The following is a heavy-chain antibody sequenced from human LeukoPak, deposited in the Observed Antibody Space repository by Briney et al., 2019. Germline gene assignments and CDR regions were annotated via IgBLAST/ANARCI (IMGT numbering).Heavy chain of an antibody. CDR2: ISGSGVNT. V-gene: IGHV3-23*01. CDR3: AKTYFSSRAHYYYYYYMDV. CDR1: GFTSSSYG. J-gene: IGHJ6*03. Sequence: GGSLRLSCAASGFTSSSYGMSWVRQAPGKGLEWVSAISGSGVNTYYADSVKGRFSISRDNSKNTLYLQMSSLRPEDTAVYYCAKTYFSSRAHYYYYYYMDVWGKGTTVTISS. D-gene: IGHD6-13*01.